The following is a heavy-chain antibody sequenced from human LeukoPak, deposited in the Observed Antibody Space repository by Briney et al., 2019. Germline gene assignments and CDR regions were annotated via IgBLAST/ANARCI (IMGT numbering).Heavy chain of an antibody. Sequence: ASVKLSCNSSGYTFTSYDINWVRQPTAQGLEWMGWMNPNSGNTGYAQKFQGRVTMTRNTSISTAYMELSSLRSEDTAVYYCARGFRLRLWSDYGEYYYYYGMDVWGQGTTVTVSS. CDR2: MNPNSGNT. CDR3: ARGFRLRLWSDYGEYYYYYGMDV. V-gene: IGHV1-8*01. J-gene: IGHJ6*02. D-gene: IGHD4-17*01. CDR1: GYTFTSYD.